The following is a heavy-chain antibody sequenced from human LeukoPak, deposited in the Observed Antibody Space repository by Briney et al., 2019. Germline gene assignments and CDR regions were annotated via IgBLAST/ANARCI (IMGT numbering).Heavy chain of an antibody. Sequence: GRSLRLSCAASGFTFSSYGMHWVRQAPGKGLEWVAVIWYDGSNKYYADSVKGRFTISRDNSKNTLYLQMNSLRDEDTAVYYCAIDAWELAFDIWGQGTMVTVS. J-gene: IGHJ3*02. CDR2: IWYDGSNK. CDR3: AIDAWELAFDI. CDR1: GFTFSSYG. D-gene: IGHD1-26*01. V-gene: IGHV3-33*01.